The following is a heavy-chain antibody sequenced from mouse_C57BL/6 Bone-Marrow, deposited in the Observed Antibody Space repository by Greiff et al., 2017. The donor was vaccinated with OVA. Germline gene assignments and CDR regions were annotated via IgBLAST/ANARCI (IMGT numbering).Heavy chain of an antibody. Sequence: EVQLQQSGPGLAQPSQTLSLTCSVTGFSITSDYWNWIRKFPGNKLEYMGYISYSGNTYYNPSLKSRIPITRDTSKNSLYLQLNSVTTEDTATYYCARYQSTTPGIDYWGQGTSLTVSS. CDR3: ARYQSTTPGIDY. V-gene: IGHV3-8*01. CDR2: ISYSGNT. CDR1: GFSITSDY. J-gene: IGHJ2*02. D-gene: IGHD1-1*01.